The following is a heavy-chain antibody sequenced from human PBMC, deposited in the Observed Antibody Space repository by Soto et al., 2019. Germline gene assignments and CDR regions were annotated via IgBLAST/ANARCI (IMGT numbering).Heavy chain of an antibody. CDR3: ARQVPNDFWSGYSGYYYYYMDV. Sequence: SETLSLTCTVSGGSISSYYWSWIRQPPGKGLEWIGYIYYSGSTNYNPSLKSRVTISVDTSKNQFSLKLSSVTAADTAVYYCARQVPNDFWSGYSGYYYYYMDVWGKGTTVTVSS. J-gene: IGHJ6*03. CDR1: GGSISSYY. V-gene: IGHV4-59*08. CDR2: IYYSGST. D-gene: IGHD3-3*01.